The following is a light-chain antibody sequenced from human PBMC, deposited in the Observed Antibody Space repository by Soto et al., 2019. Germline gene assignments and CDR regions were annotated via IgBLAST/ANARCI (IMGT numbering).Light chain of an antibody. Sequence: QSALTQPPSASGSPGQSVTISCTGTSSDVGNYDSVSWYQHHPGKAPQAVIYEVNKRPSGVPDRFSGSKSGNTASLTVSGLQAQDEGHYYCSSYAGSNNYVLGNATKVTVL. CDR2: EVN. J-gene: IGLJ1*01. CDR1: SSDVGNYDS. CDR3: SSYAGSNNYV. V-gene: IGLV2-8*01.